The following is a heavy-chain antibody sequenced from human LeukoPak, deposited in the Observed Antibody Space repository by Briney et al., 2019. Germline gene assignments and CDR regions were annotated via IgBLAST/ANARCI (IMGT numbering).Heavy chain of an antibody. J-gene: IGHJ4*02. Sequence: SETLSLTCTVYGGSISSHYWSWIRQPPGKGLEWIGYIYYSGSTNYNPSLKSRVTISVDTSKNQFSLKLSSVTAADTAVYYCARGGSSWYAADYWGQGTLVTVSS. V-gene: IGHV4-59*11. CDR2: IYYSGST. D-gene: IGHD6-13*01. CDR1: GGSISSHY. CDR3: ARGGSSWYAADY.